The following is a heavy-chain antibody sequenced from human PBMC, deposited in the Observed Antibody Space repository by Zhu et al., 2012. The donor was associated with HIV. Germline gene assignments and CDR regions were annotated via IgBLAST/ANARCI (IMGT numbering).Heavy chain of an antibody. Sequence: QVQLQESGPGLVKPSETLSLSCTVSGGSISSYYWSWIRQPPGKGLEWIGYIYYSGTTNYNPSLKSRVTISIDTPKNQFSLKLSSVTAADTAVYSCARGYDSGSYYIRRGVLDIWGRGAMVTV. CDR1: GGSISSYY. CDR3: ARGYDSGSYYIRRGVLDI. J-gene: IGHJ3*02. D-gene: IGHD3-10*01. V-gene: IGHV4-59*01. CDR2: IYYSGTT.